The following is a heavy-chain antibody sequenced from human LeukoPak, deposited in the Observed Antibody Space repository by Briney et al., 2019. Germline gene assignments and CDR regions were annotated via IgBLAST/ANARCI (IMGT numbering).Heavy chain of an antibody. Sequence: GGSLRLSCEASGFTFSNYGMNRVRQAPGKGLEWVSYIRPNDGTTHYADSVKGRFTISRDNAKNSLSLQMTSLRVDDTAVYYCVRGQTSLDNWFDPWGQGTLVIVSS. CDR1: GFTFSNYG. CDR3: VRGQTSLDNWFDP. CDR2: IRPNDGTT. V-gene: IGHV3-48*01. J-gene: IGHJ5*02.